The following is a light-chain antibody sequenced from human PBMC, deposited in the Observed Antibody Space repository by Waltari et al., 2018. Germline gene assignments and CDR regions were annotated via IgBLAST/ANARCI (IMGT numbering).Light chain of an antibody. Sequence: EIVLTQSPGTLSLSPGERATLSSRASQGVSRALAWYQQTPGQAPRLLIYGTSNRATGIPDRFSCSGSGTDFSLTISRLEPEDVAVYFCQHYVRLPATFGQGTKVEIK. CDR3: QHYVRLPAT. V-gene: IGKV3-20*01. CDR2: GTS. J-gene: IGKJ1*01. CDR1: QGVSRA.